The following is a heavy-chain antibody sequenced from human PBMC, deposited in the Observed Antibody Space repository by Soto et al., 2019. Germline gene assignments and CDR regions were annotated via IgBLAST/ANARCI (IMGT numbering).Heavy chain of an antibody. Sequence: GGSLRLSCAASGFTFSSYGMHWVRQAPGKGLEWVAVIWYDGSNKYYADSVKGRFTISRDNSKNTLYLQMNSLRAEDTAVYYCASDTYYYDSSGTNFDYWGQGTLVTVSS. J-gene: IGHJ4*02. CDR3: ASDTYYYDSSGTNFDY. CDR1: GFTFSSYG. V-gene: IGHV3-33*01. D-gene: IGHD3-22*01. CDR2: IWYDGSNK.